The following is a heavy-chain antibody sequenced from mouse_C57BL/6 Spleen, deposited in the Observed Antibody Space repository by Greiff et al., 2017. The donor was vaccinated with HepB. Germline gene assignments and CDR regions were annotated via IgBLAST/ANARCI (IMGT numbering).Heavy chain of an antibody. CDR3: ARNGAAMDY. Sequence: GKRKKEGEEREKKGEEGKRAGKEEGEDLKTEEREWMKKNKGKSLEWSGNFHPDNDDTKYNEKFKGKATLTVEKSSSTVYLELSRLTSDDSAVYYCARNGAAMDYWGQGTSVTVSS. CDR2: FHPDNDDT. D-gene: IGHD1-1*02. J-gene: IGHJ4*01. V-gene: IGHV1-47*01. CDR1: GEDLKTEE.